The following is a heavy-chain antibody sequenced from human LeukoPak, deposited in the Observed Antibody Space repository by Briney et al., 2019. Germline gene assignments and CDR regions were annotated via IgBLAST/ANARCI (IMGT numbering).Heavy chain of an antibody. V-gene: IGHV3-23*01. CDR2: ISGSGGGT. D-gene: IGHD5-24*01. CDR1: GFIFSNYA. CDR3: AKSSEMSTMFFDF. Sequence: TGGSLRLSCAASGFIFSNYAMSWVRQAPGKGLEWVSAISGSGGGTYYADSVKGRFTISRDNSKNTLYLEMNNLRADDTAVYYCAKSSEMSTMFFDFWGQGTLVTVSS. J-gene: IGHJ4*02.